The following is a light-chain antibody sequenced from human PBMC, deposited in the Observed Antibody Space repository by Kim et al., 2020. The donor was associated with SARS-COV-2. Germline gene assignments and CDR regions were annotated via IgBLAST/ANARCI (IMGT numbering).Light chain of an antibody. CDR3: QKYNSSPWT. CDR2: AAS. J-gene: IGKJ1*01. Sequence: DTQMTQSPSSLSTSLGDRVTITCRASQVIGNYLAWYQQKPGEVPKLLIYAASTLQSGVPSRFSGSRSGTDFTLTISSLQPEDVATYYCQKYNSSPWTFGQGTKVDIK. CDR1: QVIGNY. V-gene: IGKV1-27*01.